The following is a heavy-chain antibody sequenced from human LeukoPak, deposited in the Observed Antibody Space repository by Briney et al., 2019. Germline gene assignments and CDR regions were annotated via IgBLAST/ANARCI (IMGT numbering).Heavy chain of an antibody. V-gene: IGHV4-34*01. Sequence: SETLSLTCAVYGGSFSDYYWSWIRQSPGEGLEWIGEINHSGNTNYKASLKSRATISLDTSKSQFSLKLTSVTAPGTAVYYCARAYRNDNDVVVVTTDFYYSYMDVWGTGTTVTVSS. J-gene: IGHJ6*03. CDR1: GGSFSDYY. D-gene: IGHD2-21*01. CDR2: INHSGNT. CDR3: ARAYRNDNDVVVVTTDFYYSYMDV.